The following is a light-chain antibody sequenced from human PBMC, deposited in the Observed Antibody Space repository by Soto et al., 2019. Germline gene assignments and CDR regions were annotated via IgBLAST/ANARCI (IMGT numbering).Light chain of an antibody. J-gene: IGKJ3*01. Sequence: DIQLTQSPSFLSASVGDRVTITCRASQGISSYLAWYQQKPGKAPKLLIYAASTLQSGVPSRFSGSGSGTEFTLTISSLQPEDFATYYCQQLNSYPPFTFGPGXXV. V-gene: IGKV1-9*01. CDR3: QQLNSYPPFT. CDR2: AAS. CDR1: QGISSY.